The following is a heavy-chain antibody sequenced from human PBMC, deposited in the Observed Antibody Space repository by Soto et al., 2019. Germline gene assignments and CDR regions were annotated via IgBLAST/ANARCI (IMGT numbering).Heavy chain of an antibody. J-gene: IGHJ4*02. Sequence: GGSLRLSCAASGFTFSNYAMSWVRQAPGKGLEWVSSISGGGDSTYYADSVKGRFTISRDNSKNTLYLQMNSLRAEDTAVYYCAKTLRIAVDPIDYWGQGTLVAVSS. CDR1: GFTFSNYA. CDR3: AKTLRIAVDPIDY. CDR2: ISGGGDST. D-gene: IGHD6-19*01. V-gene: IGHV3-23*01.